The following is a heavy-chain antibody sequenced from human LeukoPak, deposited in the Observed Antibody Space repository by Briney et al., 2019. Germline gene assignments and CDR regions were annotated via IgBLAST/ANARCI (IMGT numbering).Heavy chain of an antibody. V-gene: IGHV5-51*01. J-gene: IGHJ4*02. CDR1: GYSFTTSW. Sequence: GESLKISCKGSGYSFTTSWIGWVRQMPGKGLEWMGIIYPGDSDTRYSPSFQGQVTFSADKSITTAYLQWSSLKASDTAMYYCARLGYCTRRTCHAFDYWGQGTLVTVSS. D-gene: IGHD2-8*01. CDR3: ARLGYCTRRTCHAFDY. CDR2: IYPGDSDT.